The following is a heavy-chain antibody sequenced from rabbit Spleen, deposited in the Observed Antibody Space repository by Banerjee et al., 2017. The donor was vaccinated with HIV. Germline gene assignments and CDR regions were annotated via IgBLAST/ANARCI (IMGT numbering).Heavy chain of an antibody. CDR2: IDTGSSGFS. V-gene: IGHV1S45*01. CDR1: EVSFGISSY. J-gene: IGHJ4*01. D-gene: IGHD1-1*01. Sequence: QEQLVESGGDLVKPGASLTLTCTASEVSFGISSYMCWVRQAPGKGLEWIACIDTGSSGFSYFATWAIGRFTFSKTSSTTVTLQMTSLTAADTATYFCARDLDGVIGWNLGWWGPGTLVTVS. CDR3: ARDLDGVIGWNLGW.